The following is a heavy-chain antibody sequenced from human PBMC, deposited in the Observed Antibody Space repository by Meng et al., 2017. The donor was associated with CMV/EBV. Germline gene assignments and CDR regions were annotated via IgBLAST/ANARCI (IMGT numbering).Heavy chain of an antibody. Sequence: SETLSLTCTVSGGSISSSSYYWSWIRQPPGKGLEWIGEINHSGSTNYNPSLKSRVTISVDTSKNQFSLKLSSVTAADTAVYYCARGPRRGYCSSTSCYTEMSTIPRGYYYGMDVWGQGTTVTVSS. J-gene: IGHJ6*02. CDR3: ARGPRRGYCSSTSCYTEMSTIPRGYYYGMDV. D-gene: IGHD2-2*02. V-gene: IGHV4-39*07. CDR2: INHSGST. CDR1: GGSISSSSYY.